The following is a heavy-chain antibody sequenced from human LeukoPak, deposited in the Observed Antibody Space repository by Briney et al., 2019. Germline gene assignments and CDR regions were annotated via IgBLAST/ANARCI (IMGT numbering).Heavy chain of an antibody. J-gene: IGHJ4*02. V-gene: IGHV3-30*18. Sequence: GGSLRLSCAASGFTFSSYGMHWVRQAPGKGLEWVAVISYDGSNKYYADSVKGRFTISRDNSKNTLYLQMNTLRAEDTAVYYCAKALSDYNTTWSGGPTDYWGQGTLVTVSS. CDR1: GFTFSSYG. CDR3: AKALSDYNTTWSGGPTDY. CDR2: ISYDGSNK. D-gene: IGHD6-13*01.